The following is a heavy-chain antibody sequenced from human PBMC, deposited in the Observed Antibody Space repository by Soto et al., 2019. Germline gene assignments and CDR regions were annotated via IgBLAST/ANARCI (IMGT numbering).Heavy chain of an antibody. CDR3: AKESQQLIVYFAY. J-gene: IGHJ4*02. V-gene: IGHV3-23*01. D-gene: IGHD6-13*01. CDR1: EFTFINYA. Sequence: GGSLRLSCAASEFTFINYAMSWVLQAPWKGLEWVSSISDNGGTTYYADSVKGRFTISRDNSKNTLYLQMNSLRAEDTAVYYCAKESQQLIVYFAYWSQGTQVIVSS. CDR2: ISDNGGTT.